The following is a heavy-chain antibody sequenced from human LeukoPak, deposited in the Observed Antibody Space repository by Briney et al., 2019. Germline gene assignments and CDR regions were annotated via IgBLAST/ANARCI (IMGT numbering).Heavy chain of an antibody. CDR3: LSPPFWSGYYTLPSYYYYYYYMDV. Sequence: PGGSLRLSCAASGFTFSSYAMSWVRQAPGKGLEWVSAISGSGGSTYYADSVKGRFTISRDNSKNTLYLQMNSLRAEDTAVYYCLSPPFWSGYYTLPSYYYYYYYMDVWGKGTTVTVSS. V-gene: IGHV3-23*01. CDR1: GFTFSSYA. CDR2: ISGSGGST. D-gene: IGHD3-3*01. J-gene: IGHJ6*03.